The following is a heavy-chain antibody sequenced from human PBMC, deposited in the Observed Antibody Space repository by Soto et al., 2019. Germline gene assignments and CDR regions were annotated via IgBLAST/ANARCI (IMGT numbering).Heavy chain of an antibody. V-gene: IGHV3-74*01. CDR2: IQSDGCSI. Sequence: EVQMVESGGGLVQPGGSLRLSCAASGFIFNNYWMHWVRQVPGKGLMWVSRIQSDGCSIDYADSVKGRFTISRDNAKDSVYRQMNSLTVEDTAVYYCASSGGIDHRGQGTPVIVSS. CDR1: GFIFNNYW. CDR3: ASSGGIDH. J-gene: IGHJ4*02. D-gene: IGHD6-19*01.